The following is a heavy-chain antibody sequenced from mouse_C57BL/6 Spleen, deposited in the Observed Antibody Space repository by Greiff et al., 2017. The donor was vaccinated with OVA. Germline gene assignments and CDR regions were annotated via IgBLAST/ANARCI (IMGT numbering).Heavy chain of an antibody. Sequence: QVQLQQPGAELVMPGASVKLSCKASGYTFTSYWMNWVKQRPGQGLEWIGEIDPSDSYTNSNQKFKGKSTLTVDKSSRTAYMQLSSLTSEDSAVYYCARSVGSSYDYWGQGTTLTVSS. CDR3: ARSVGSSYDY. D-gene: IGHD1-1*01. J-gene: IGHJ2*01. CDR1: GYTFTSYW. V-gene: IGHV1-69*01. CDR2: IDPSDSYT.